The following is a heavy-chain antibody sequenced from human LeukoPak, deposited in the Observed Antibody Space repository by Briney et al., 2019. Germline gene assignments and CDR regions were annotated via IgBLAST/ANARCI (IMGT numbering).Heavy chain of an antibody. V-gene: IGHV3-23*01. Sequence: GGSLRLSCAASGFTVSSNYMSWVRQAPGKGLEWVSAISGTGNRTYYADSVKGRFTISRDNSKNTLYLQMNSLRAEDTAVYYCAKEPDYYDTYWGQGTLVTVSS. CDR3: AKEPDYYDTY. CDR1: GFTVSSNY. CDR2: ISGTGNRT. J-gene: IGHJ4*02. D-gene: IGHD3-22*01.